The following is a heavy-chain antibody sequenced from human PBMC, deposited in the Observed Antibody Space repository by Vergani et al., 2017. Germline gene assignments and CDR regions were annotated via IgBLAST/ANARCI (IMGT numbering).Heavy chain of an antibody. CDR3: ARGRQWRLTEYLYGMDV. J-gene: IGHJ6*02. CDR1: GGSISSGGYY. D-gene: IGHD6-19*01. CDR2: IYYSGST. V-gene: IGHV4-31*03. Sequence: QVQLQESGPGLVKPSQTLSLTCTVSGGSISSGGYYWSWIRQHPGKGLEWIGYIYYSGSTYYNPSLKSRVTISVDTSKNQFSLKLSSVTAADTAVYYCARGRQWRLTEYLYGMDVWGQGTTVTVSS.